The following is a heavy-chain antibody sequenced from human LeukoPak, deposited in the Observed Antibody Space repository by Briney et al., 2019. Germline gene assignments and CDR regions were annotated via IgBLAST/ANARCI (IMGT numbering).Heavy chain of an antibody. J-gene: IGHJ6*03. Sequence: SQTLSLTCTVSGGSISSGSYYWSWIRQPAGKGLEWIGRIYTSGSTNYNPSLKSRVTISVDTSKNQFSLKLSSVTAADTAVYYCARESDYYYYYMGVWGKGTTVTVSS. CDR2: IYTSGST. V-gene: IGHV4-61*02. CDR3: ARESDYYYYYMGV. CDR1: GGSISSGSYY.